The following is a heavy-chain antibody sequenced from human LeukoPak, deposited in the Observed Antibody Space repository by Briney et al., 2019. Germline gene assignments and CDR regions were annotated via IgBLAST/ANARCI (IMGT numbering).Heavy chain of an antibody. V-gene: IGHV3-53*01. D-gene: IGHD3-22*01. CDR1: GFTVSRNY. J-gene: IGHJ5*02. CDR2: IYSGGST. Sequence: TGGSLRLSCAASGFTVSRNYMSWVRQAPGKGLEWVSVIYSGGSTYYADSVKGRFTISRDNSKNTLYLQMNSLRAEDTAVYYCARDKHYYDSSGYSSWGQGTLVTVSS. CDR3: ARDKHYYDSSGYSS.